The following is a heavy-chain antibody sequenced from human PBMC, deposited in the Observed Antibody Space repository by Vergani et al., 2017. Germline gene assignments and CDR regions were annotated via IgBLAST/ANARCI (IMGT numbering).Heavy chain of an antibody. CDR3: ARGSRMEDFWSGYYLAY. Sequence: EVQLVESGGGLIQPGGSLRLSCAASGFTVSSNYMSWVRQAPGKGLEWVSVIYSGGSTYYADSLKGRFTISRDNSKNTLYLQMNSLRAEDTAVYYCARGSRMEDFWSGYYLAYWGQGTLVTVSS. D-gene: IGHD3-3*01. J-gene: IGHJ4*02. V-gene: IGHV3-53*01. CDR1: GFTVSSNY. CDR2: IYSGGST.